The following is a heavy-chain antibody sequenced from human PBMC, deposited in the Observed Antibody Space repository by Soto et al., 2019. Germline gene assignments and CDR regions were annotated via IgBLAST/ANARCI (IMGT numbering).Heavy chain of an antibody. D-gene: IGHD3-3*01. CDR2: LYYSGST. Sequence: PSETLSLTCTVSGGSISSYYWSWIRQPPGKGLEWIGYLYYSGSTNYNPSLKSRVTISVDTSKNQFSLKLSSVTAADTAVYYCARVPSITSLYNRFDPWGQGTLVTVSS. CDR3: ARVPSITSLYNRFDP. CDR1: GGSISSYY. J-gene: IGHJ5*02. V-gene: IGHV4-59*01.